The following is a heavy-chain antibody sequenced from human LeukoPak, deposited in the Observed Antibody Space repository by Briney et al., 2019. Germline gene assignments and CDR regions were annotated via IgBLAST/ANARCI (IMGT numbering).Heavy chain of an antibody. CDR1: IFTFSNYW. V-gene: IGHV3-74*01. J-gene: IGHJ5*02. D-gene: IGHD2-15*01. CDR2: VNRAGASI. CDR3: ARGAYCSGGSCYIRGKYNWFDP. Sequence: GGSLRLSCTGSIFTFSNYWIHWVRQVPGRGLLWVARVNRAGASIVYADSVKGRFTISRDNAKNTLYLQMNSLRAEDTAVYYCARGAYCSGGSCYIRGKYNWFDPWGQGTLVTVSS.